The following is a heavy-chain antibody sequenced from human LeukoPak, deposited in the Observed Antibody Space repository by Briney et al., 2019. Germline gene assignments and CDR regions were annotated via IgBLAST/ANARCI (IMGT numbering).Heavy chain of an antibody. D-gene: IGHD5-12*01. Sequence: ASVKVSCKASRYTYTSYGISWVRQAPGQGLEWRGWNSAYNGNTNYAKKLQGRVTMTTDTSTSTASMELRSLRSDDTAVYYCARYSGYDSFDAFDIWGQGTMVTVSS. CDR1: RYTYTSYG. CDR2: NSAYNGNT. V-gene: IGHV1-18*01. CDR3: ARYSGYDSFDAFDI. J-gene: IGHJ3*02.